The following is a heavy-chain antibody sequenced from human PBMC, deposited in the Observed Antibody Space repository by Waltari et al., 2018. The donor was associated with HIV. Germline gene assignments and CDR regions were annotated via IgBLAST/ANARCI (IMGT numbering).Heavy chain of an antibody. V-gene: IGHV1-2*02. CDR2: INPNSGDT. CDR1: GYPFTDYY. Sequence: QVKLVQSGAEVRKPGASVKVSCKTSGYPFTDYYIHWVRQAPGQGLEWMGWINPNSGDTNYAQKFRGRVTLTRATSIHTAYMEVSRLTSADTTVYYCARQMTFYDAFDLWGQGTLVTVSS. CDR3: ARQMTFYDAFDL. J-gene: IGHJ3*01.